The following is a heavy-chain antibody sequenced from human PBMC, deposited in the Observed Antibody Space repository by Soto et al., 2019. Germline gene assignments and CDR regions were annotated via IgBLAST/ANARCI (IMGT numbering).Heavy chain of an antibody. V-gene: IGHV3-13*05. Sequence: GGSLRLSCAASGFTFSSYDMHWVRQATGKGLEWVSAIGTAGDPYYSGSVKGRFTISRENAKNSLYLQMNSLRAGDTAAYYCARGYYDSSGYPYFDYWGQGTLVTVSS. CDR2: IGTAGDP. CDR1: GFTFSSYD. J-gene: IGHJ4*02. D-gene: IGHD3-22*01. CDR3: ARGYYDSSGYPYFDY.